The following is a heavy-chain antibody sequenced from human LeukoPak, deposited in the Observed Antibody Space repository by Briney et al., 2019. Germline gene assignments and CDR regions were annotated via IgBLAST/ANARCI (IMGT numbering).Heavy chain of an antibody. CDR1: GFTFSSYW. D-gene: IGHD4-17*01. V-gene: IGHV3-74*01. Sequence: GGSLRLSCAASGFTFSSYWMHWVRQAPGKGLVWVSRISSDGSSTSYADSVKGRFTISRDNAKNTLYLQMNSLRAEDTAVYYCAIPLYGEVDASPDYWGQGTLVTVSS. CDR3: AIPLYGEVDASPDY. CDR2: ISSDGSST. J-gene: IGHJ4*02.